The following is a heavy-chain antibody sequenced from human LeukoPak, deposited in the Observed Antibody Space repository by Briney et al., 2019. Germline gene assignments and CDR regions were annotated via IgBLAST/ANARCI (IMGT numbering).Heavy chain of an antibody. V-gene: IGHV4-34*01. J-gene: IGHJ3*02. D-gene: IGHD3-10*01. CDR1: GGSFSGYY. Sequence: SETLSLTCGVYGGSFSGYYWSWIRQPPGKGLEWIGDINHSGSNNYNPSLKSRVTISVDTSKNQFSLKLSSDTAADTAVYYCARVRPPYYYGSGSYRALYIWGQKTMLTASS. CDR3: ARVRPPYYYGSGSYRALYI. CDR2: INHSGSN.